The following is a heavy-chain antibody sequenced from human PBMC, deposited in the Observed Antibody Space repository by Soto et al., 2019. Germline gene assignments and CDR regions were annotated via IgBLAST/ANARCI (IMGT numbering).Heavy chain of an antibody. CDR1: GYTFTSYY. D-gene: IGHD3-3*01. CDR2: INPSGGYT. J-gene: IGHJ6*02. CDR3: ARSRSMGDWSASVTTYASGMDV. V-gene: IGHV1-46*01. Sequence: QVQLVQSGAEVKKPGASVKVSCQTSGYTFTSYYIHWVRQAPGQGLAWMGIINPSGGYTKYSKKFQDRVTVTRDAATNIVYMELSSLTSEDTAVYFCARSRSMGDWSASVTTYASGMDVWGQGTTVTVSS.